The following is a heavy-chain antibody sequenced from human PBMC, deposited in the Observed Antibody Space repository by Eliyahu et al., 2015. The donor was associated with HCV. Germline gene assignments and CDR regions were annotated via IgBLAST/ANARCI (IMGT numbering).Heavy chain of an antibody. CDR2: IRSKAYGGTT. J-gene: IGHJ6*04. D-gene: IGHD3-3*01. V-gene: IGHV3-49*03. CDR1: FGDYA. Sequence: FGDYAMSWFRQAPGXGLEWVGFIRSKAYGGTTEYAASVKGRFTISRDDSKSIAYLQMNSLKTEDTAVYYCRWVQYYDFWSGYYTDGGVGQYGMDVWGKGTTVTVSS. CDR3: RWVQYYDFWSGYYTDGGVGQYGMDV.